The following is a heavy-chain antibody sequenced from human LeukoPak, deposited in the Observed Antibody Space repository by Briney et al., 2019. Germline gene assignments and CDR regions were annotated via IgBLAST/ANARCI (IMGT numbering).Heavy chain of an antibody. V-gene: IGHV1-18*01. CDR2: ISAYKGNT. Sequence: EASVKVSCKASGYTFTSYGISWVRQAPGQGLEWMGWISAYKGNTNYAQKLQGRVTMTTDTSTSTAYMELRSLRSDDTAVYYCARMGDYYDSSGYYYTNWFDPWGQGTLVTVSS. CDR3: ARMGDYYDSSGYYYTNWFDP. CDR1: GYTFTSYG. J-gene: IGHJ5*02. D-gene: IGHD3-22*01.